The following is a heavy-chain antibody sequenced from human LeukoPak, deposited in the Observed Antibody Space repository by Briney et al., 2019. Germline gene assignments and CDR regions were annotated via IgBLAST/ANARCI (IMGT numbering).Heavy chain of an antibody. J-gene: IGHJ1*01. V-gene: IGHV1-2*02. CDR1: GYTFTGYY. CDR2: INPNSGGT. D-gene: IGHD6-19*01. Sequence: ASVKVSCKASGYTFTGYYIHWVRQAPGQGLEWMGWINPNSGGTDYAQKFQGRVTMTRDTSISTAYMDLSRLRSDDTAVYYCARDWGSGWYLYFQHWGQGTLVTVSS. CDR3: ARDWGSGWYLYFQH.